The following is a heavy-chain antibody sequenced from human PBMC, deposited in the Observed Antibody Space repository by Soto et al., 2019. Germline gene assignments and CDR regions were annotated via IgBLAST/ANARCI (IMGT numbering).Heavy chain of an antibody. Sequence: QVQLVESGGGVVQPGRSLRLSCAVFGFTVSSDGMHWVRQAPGKGLEWVAVISRDGGTKYYADSVKGRFTISKDNSRNTLYLEMNNLRGDDMGVYYCTGEVASGYWGQGTLVIVSS. V-gene: IGHV3-30*03. CDR3: TGEVASGY. CDR1: GFTVSSDG. CDR2: ISRDGGTK. D-gene: IGHD2-8*02. J-gene: IGHJ4*02.